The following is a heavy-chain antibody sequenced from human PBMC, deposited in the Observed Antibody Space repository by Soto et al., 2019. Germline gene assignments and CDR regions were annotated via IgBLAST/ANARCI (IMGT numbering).Heavy chain of an antibody. V-gene: IGHV3-53*04. CDR1: GFTVSSNY. D-gene: IGHD6-19*01. Sequence: EVQLVESGGGLVQPGGSLRLSCAASGFTVSSNYMSWVRQAPGKGLEWVSVSFTGGSTYYADSVKGRFTISRHSSKNTVSRQMNSRRAEDTAVYYCARDRYSSGWLDAFAIWGQGTMVTVSS. CDR3: ARDRYSSGWLDAFAI. J-gene: IGHJ3*02. CDR2: SFTGGST.